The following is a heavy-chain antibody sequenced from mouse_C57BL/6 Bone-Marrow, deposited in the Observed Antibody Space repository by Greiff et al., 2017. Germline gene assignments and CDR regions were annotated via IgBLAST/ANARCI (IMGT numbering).Heavy chain of an antibody. Sequence: EVMLVESGGGLVQPGGSLSLSCAASGFTFTDYYMSWVRQPPGKALEWVGFIRNKANGYTTEYSSSVKGRFTISRDNSQSILYLQMNALRAEDSATYYCARYWASYFPFYAMDYWGQGTSVTVSS. J-gene: IGHJ4*01. CDR2: IRNKANGYTT. V-gene: IGHV7-3*01. D-gene: IGHD6-1*01. CDR1: GFTFTDYY. CDR3: ARYWASYFPFYAMDY.